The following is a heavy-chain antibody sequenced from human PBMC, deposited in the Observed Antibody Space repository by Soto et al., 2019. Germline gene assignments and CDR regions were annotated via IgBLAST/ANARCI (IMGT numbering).Heavy chain of an antibody. CDR3: MRGNTGYGNFDY. J-gene: IGHJ4*02. D-gene: IGHD5-12*01. Sequence: EVQLEESGGGLFQPGGSLRLTCAVSGFSLNNYWMHWVRRRPGKGLVWVARIYRDGTTSYADSVKGRFTISRDNAKNTVSLQMNSLKDEDTAVYYCMRGNTGYGNFDYWGQGTLVTVSS. CDR1: GFSLNNYW. CDR2: IYRDGTT. V-gene: IGHV3-74*01.